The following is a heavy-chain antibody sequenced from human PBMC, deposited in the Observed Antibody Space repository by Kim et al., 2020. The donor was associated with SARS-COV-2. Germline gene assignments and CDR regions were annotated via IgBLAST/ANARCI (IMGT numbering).Heavy chain of an antibody. CDR1: GGPLSGYY. Sequence: SETLSLTCAVYGGPLSGYYWSWIRQPPGKGLECIGEINDSGSANYNPSLKSRVTISIDTSKNQFSLTLTSVTAADTALYYCARESRSGSTGYYNFDLWGQGTLVTVSS. D-gene: IGHD3-22*01. CDR3: ARESRSGSTGYYNFDL. V-gene: IGHV4-34*01. J-gene: IGHJ4*02. CDR2: INDSGSA.